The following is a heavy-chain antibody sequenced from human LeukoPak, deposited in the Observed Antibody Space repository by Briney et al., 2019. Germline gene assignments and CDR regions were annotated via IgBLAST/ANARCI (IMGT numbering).Heavy chain of an antibody. CDR1: GGSISSSSYY. V-gene: IGHV4-39*07. CDR3: AREKIAAAGRGHDY. CDR2: IYYSGST. D-gene: IGHD6-13*01. J-gene: IGHJ4*02. Sequence: SETLSLTCTVSGGSISSSSYYWGWIRQPPGKGLEWIGSIYYSGSTYYNPSLKSRVTISVDTSKNQFSLKLSSVTAADTAVYYCAREKIAAAGRGHDYWGQGTLVTVSS.